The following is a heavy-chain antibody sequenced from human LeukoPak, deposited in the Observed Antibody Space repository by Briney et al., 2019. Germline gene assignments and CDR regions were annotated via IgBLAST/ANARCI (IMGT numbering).Heavy chain of an antibody. CDR1: GGSISSSSYY. D-gene: IGHD2-8*01. V-gene: IGHV4-39*02. CDR3: SRENGAFSPFGY. Sequence: SETLGLTRTVSGGSISSSSYYWGWIRQPPGKGLEWIGSIYYSGSTYYNPSLKSRVTISVDTSKNQFSLKLSSVTAADTAVYYCSRENGAFSPFGYWGQGTLVTVPS. CDR2: IYYSGST. J-gene: IGHJ4*02.